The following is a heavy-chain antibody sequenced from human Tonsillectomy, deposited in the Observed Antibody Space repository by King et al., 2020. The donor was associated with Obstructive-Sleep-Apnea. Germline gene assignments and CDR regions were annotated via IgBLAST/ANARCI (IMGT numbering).Heavy chain of an antibody. CDR1: GYSFTNNR. CDR3: ARHAGHDFLTGFYNSFDS. D-gene: IGHD3-9*01. J-gene: IGHJ5*01. V-gene: IGHV5-51*01. CDR2: IFPGDSDT. Sequence: VQLVESGAEVKKPGESLKISCKGSGYSFTNNRIGWVRQLPGKGLEYMGIIFPGDSDTRYSPSFQGQVTISADESINTAYLQWSSLEASDTAIYYCARHAGHDFLTGFYNSFDSWGQGTLVTVSS.